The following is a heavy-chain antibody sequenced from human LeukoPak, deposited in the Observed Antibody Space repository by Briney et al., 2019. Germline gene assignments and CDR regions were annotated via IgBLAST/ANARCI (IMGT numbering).Heavy chain of an antibody. D-gene: IGHD3-10*01. CDR2: INPNSGGT. CDR3: ARGPPSMVRGVIILYGMDV. Sequence: ASVKVSCKASGYTFINYDINWVRQAPGQGLEWMGWINPNSGGTNYAQKFQGWVTMTRDTSISTAYMELSRLRSDDTAVYYCARGPPSMVRGVIILYGMDVWGQGTTVTVSS. J-gene: IGHJ6*02. V-gene: IGHV1-2*04. CDR1: GYTFINYD.